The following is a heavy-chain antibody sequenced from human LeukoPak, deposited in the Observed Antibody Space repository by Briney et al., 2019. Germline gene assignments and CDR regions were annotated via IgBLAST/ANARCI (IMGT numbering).Heavy chain of an antibody. V-gene: IGHV1-69*05. D-gene: IGHD6-19*01. CDR1: GGTFSSYA. J-gene: IGHJ4*02. CDR2: IIPIFGTA. CDR3: ARDRSIAVAGTLDY. Sequence: SSVKVSCKASGGTFSSYAISWVRQAPGQGLEWMGRIIPIFGTANYAQKLQGRVTITTDESTSTAYMELSSLRSEDTAVYYCARDRSIAVAGTLDYWGQGTLVTVSS.